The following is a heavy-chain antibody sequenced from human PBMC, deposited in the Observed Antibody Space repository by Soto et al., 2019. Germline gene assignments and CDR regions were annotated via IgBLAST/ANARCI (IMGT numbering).Heavy chain of an antibody. D-gene: IGHD2-8*02. CDR3: ARDKITGLFDY. CDR1: GYSVTTHW. V-gene: IGHV5-51*01. Sequence: PGESLKISCKGSGYSVTTHWIGWVRQMPGKGLDWMGIIYCGDSDTRYSPSFRGQVTISADKSISTAYLQWSSLETSDTAMYYCARDKITGLFDYWGQGTLVTVSS. CDR2: IYCGDSDT. J-gene: IGHJ4*02.